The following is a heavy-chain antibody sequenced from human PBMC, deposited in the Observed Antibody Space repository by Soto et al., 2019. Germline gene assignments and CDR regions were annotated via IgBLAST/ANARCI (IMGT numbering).Heavy chain of an antibody. V-gene: IGHV1-3*01. D-gene: IGHD5-12*01. CDR3: AREGHHRDYDYGLDY. J-gene: IGHJ4*02. CDR1: GYTFTRFA. Sequence: ASVKVSCKASGYTFTRFAVHWVRQAPGQRLEWMGWIIPGNDNTKYSQKFQDRITITSDTSASTVYMELSSLKSEDTAVYYCAREGHHRDYDYGLDYWGQGTLVTVSS. CDR2: IIPGNDNT.